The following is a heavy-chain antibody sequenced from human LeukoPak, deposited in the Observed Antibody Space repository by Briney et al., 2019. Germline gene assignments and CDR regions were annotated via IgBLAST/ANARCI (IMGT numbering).Heavy chain of an antibody. CDR3: ARGRYYGSGSPPDYAFDI. J-gene: IGHJ3*02. CDR2: IYYSGST. Sequence: SETLSLTCTVSGGSISSHYWSWIRQPPGKGLEWIGYIYYSGSTNYNPSLKSRVTISVDTSKNQFSLKLSSVSAADTAVYYCARGRYYGSGSPPDYAFDIWGQGTMVTVSS. D-gene: IGHD3-10*01. CDR1: GGSISSHY. V-gene: IGHV4-59*08.